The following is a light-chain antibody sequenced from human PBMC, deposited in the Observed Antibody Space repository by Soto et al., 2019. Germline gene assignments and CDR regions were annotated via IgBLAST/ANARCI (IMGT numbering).Light chain of an antibody. V-gene: IGKV1-9*01. CDR3: QQLNSYPL. CDR2: AAS. J-gene: IGKJ4*01. Sequence: DLQLTQSPSFLSASVGDRVTITCRASQGISSYLAWYQQKPGKAPKLLIYAASTLQSGVPSRFSGSGSGTEFILTMSSLQPEDFATYYCQQLNSYPLFGGGTKVEIK. CDR1: QGISSY.